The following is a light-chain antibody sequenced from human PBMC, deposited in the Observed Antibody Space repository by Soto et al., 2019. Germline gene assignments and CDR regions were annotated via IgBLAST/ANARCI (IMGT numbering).Light chain of an antibody. CDR3: QQYNNRPPWT. CDR2: RTS. V-gene: IGKV3-15*01. Sequence: EVVMTQSPATLSVSPGERATLSCRASQSISSNLAWYQQKPGQAPRLLMFRTSTRATGVPARFSGSGSGTEFTLTISSLQSEDFALYYCQQYNNRPPWTFGQGTKVDIK. J-gene: IGKJ1*01. CDR1: QSISSN.